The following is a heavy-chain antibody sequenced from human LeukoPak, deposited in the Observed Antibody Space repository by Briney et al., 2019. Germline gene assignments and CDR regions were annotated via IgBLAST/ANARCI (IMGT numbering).Heavy chain of an antibody. Sequence: ASVKVSCKASGYTFTSYGISWVRQAPGQGLEWMGWISAYNGNTNYAQKLQGRVTMTTDTSTSTAYMELRSLRSDDTAVYYCARVPEPPPYDFWSGYYPNYWFDPWGQGTLVTVSS. CDR2: ISAYNGNT. D-gene: IGHD3-3*01. CDR3: ARVPEPPPYDFWSGYYPNYWFDP. CDR1: GYTFTSYG. J-gene: IGHJ5*02. V-gene: IGHV1-18*01.